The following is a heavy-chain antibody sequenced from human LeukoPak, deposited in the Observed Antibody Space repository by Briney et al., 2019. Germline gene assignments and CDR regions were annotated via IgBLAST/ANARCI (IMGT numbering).Heavy chain of an antibody. V-gene: IGHV3-23*01. CDR1: GFTFSSYA. D-gene: IGHD3/OR15-3a*01. J-gene: IGHJ6*02. CDR2: TSASGGST. CDR3: AGGTGLPPANYFYYGMDV. Sequence: GGSLRLSCAASGFTFSSYAMNWVRQAPGKGLEWVSTTSASGGSTYYADSVKGRFTFSRDNSKNTLYLQMNGLRAEDTAVYYCAGGTGLPPANYFYYGMDVWGQGTTVTVSS.